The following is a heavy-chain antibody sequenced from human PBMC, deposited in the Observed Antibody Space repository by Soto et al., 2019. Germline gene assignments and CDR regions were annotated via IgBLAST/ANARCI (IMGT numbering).Heavy chain of an antibody. V-gene: IGHV4-39*01. CDR1: GGSISSSSYY. J-gene: IGHJ4*02. D-gene: IGHD5-18*01. CDR3: ARLGRDTAMVRYYFDY. CDR2: IYYSGST. Sequence: SETLSLTCTVSGGSISSSSYYWGWIRQPPGKGLEWIGSIYYSGSTYYNPSLKSRVTISVDTSKNQFSLKLSSVTAADTAVYYCARLGRDTAMVRYYFDYWGQGTLVTSPQ.